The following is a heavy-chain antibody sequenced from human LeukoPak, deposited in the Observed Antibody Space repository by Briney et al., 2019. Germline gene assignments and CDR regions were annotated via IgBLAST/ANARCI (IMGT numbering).Heavy chain of an antibody. CDR2: INPNSGDT. V-gene: IGHV1-2*02. CDR1: GFSFTGYY. D-gene: IGHD3-3*01. J-gene: IGHJ5*02. CDR3: ARDRYDLWSGPHYNWFDP. Sequence: GASVKVSCKASGFSFTGYYVHWVRQAPGQGLEWMGWINPNSGDTKYAQKFQGRVTMTTDTSITTAYMELSRLRSDDTAVYYCARDRYDLWSGPHYNWFDPWGQGTLVTVSS.